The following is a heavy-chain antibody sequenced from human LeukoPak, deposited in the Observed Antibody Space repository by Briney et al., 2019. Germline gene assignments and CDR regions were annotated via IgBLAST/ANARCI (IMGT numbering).Heavy chain of an antibody. V-gene: IGHV3-53*01. CDR2: IYSGGST. D-gene: IGHD3-22*01. Sequence: PGVSLRLSCAASGFTVSSNHMIWLRQAPGKGLEWISDIYSGGSTYYADSVKGRFTISRDNSKNTLYLQMNSLRAEDTAVYYCASGLTMILVADDAFDIWGQGTMVTVSS. J-gene: IGHJ3*02. CDR3: ASGLTMILVADDAFDI. CDR1: GFTVSSNH.